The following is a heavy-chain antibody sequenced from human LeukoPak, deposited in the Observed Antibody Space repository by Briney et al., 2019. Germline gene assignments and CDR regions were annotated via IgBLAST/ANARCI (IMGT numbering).Heavy chain of an antibody. Sequence: SETLSLTCTVSGGSLSSYYWTWVRQPPGKGLEWIGYIYYSGSTNYNPSLKSRVTISVDTSKNQFSLKLSSVTAADTAVYYCARLSYSSSWGYIDYWGQGTLVTVSS. D-gene: IGHD6-13*01. J-gene: IGHJ4*02. V-gene: IGHV4-59*08. CDR3: ARLSYSSSWGYIDY. CDR2: IYYSGST. CDR1: GGSLSSYY.